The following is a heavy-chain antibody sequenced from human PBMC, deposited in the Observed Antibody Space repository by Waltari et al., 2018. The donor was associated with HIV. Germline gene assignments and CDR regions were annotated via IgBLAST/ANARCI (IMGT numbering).Heavy chain of an antibody. CDR1: GYSISSGYY. Sequence: QVQLQESGPGLVKPSETLSLTCGVSGYSISSGYYWGWIRQPPGKGLEWIGSIHFSGTTDYNPSLKSRVTMSVDTSKNQCSLRLSSVTAADTAVYYCARDRGTVAGNLDYWGQGALVTVSS. CDR2: IHFSGTT. V-gene: IGHV4-38-2*02. J-gene: IGHJ4*02. CDR3: ARDRGTVAGNLDY. D-gene: IGHD6-19*01.